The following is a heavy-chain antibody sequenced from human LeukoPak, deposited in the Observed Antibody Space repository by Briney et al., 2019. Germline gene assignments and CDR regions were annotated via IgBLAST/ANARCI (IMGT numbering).Heavy chain of an antibody. J-gene: IGHJ4*02. CDR3: AKRRWPYYCDSSGYHDY. CDR1: GFTFSSYA. V-gene: IGHV3-23*01. CDR2: ISGSGGST. D-gene: IGHD3-22*01. Sequence: PGRSLRLSCAASGFTFSSYAMSWVRQAPGKGLEWVSAISGSGGSTYYADSVKGRFTISRDNSKNTLYLQMNSLRAEDTAVYYCAKRRWPYYCDSSGYHDYWGQGTLVTVSS.